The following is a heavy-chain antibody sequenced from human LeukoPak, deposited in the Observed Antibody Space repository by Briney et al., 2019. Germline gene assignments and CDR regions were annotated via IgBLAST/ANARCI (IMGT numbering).Heavy chain of an antibody. CDR1: GGSISSGDYY. V-gene: IGHV4-30-4*01. Sequence: SETLSLTCTVSGGSISSGDYYWSWIRQPPGKGLEWIGYIYYSGSTYYNPALKSRVTISVDTSKNQFSLKVNSESAADTAVYYCASDDFWSGYYFDYWGQGTLVTVSS. CDR3: ASDDFWSGYYFDY. CDR2: IYYSGST. D-gene: IGHD3-3*01. J-gene: IGHJ4*02.